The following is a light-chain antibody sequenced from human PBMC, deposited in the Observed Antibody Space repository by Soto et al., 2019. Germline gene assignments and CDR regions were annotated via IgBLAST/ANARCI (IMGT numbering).Light chain of an antibody. Sequence: QSVLTQPPSVSGAPGQRVTISCTGSSSNIGAGYEVHWYQQLLGTAPRLLIHGNNNRPSGVPDRFSGSKSGTSASLAITGLQAEDEADYYCQSYDSSLSGVVFGGGTKLTVL. CDR3: QSYDSSLSGVV. V-gene: IGLV1-40*01. J-gene: IGLJ2*01. CDR1: SSNIGAGYE. CDR2: GNN.